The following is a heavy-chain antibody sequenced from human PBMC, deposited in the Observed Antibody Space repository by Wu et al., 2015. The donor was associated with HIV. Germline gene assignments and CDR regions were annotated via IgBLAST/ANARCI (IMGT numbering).Heavy chain of an antibody. CDR1: GYTFTGYY. D-gene: IGHD6-19*01. J-gene: IGHJ3*02. Sequence: LVQSGAEVKKPGASVKVSCKASGYTFTGYYIHWVRQAPGQGLEWMGWINPNSGGTNSAQKFQGRVTMTRDTSISTAYMELSRLRSDDTAVYYCARDMGHEGRQWLVQPGAFDIWGQGTMVTVSS. V-gene: IGHV1-2*02. CDR3: ARDMGHEGRQWLVQPGAFDI. CDR2: INPNSGGT.